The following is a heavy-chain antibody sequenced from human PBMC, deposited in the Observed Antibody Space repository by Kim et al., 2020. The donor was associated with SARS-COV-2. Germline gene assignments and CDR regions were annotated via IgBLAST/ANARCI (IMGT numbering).Heavy chain of an antibody. CDR1: GYTFTGYY. CDR2: INPNSGGT. J-gene: IGHJ4*02. CDR3: ARTAYSSSSEIDY. Sequence: ASVKVSCKASGYTFTGYYMHWVRQAPGQGLEWMGWINPNSGGTNYAQKFQGRVTMTRDTSISTAYMELSRLRSDDTAVYYCARTAYSSSSEIDYWGQGTLVTVSS. V-gene: IGHV1-2*02. D-gene: IGHD6-6*01.